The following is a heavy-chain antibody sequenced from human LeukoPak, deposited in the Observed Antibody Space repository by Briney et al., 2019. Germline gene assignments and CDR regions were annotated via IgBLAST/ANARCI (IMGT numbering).Heavy chain of an antibody. D-gene: IGHD6-13*01. J-gene: IGHJ4*02. CDR2: ISGSGGST. V-gene: IGHV3-23*01. Sequence: GGSLRLSCAASGFTFNTYAMSWIRQAPGRGLEWVSTISGSGGSTYYADSVKGRFTISRDNAKNSLYLQMNSLRAEDTAVYYCARGRRRIAAAGTWYYFDYWGQGTLVTVSS. CDR3: ARGRRRIAAAGTWYYFDY. CDR1: GFTFNTYA.